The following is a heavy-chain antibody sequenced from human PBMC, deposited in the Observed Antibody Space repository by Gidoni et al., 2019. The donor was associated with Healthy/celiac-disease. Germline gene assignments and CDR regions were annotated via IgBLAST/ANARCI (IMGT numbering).Heavy chain of an antibody. CDR2: IKSKTDGGTT. J-gene: IGHJ6*02. V-gene: IGHV3-15*01. D-gene: IGHD3-9*01. CDR3: TTDPGLLRYFDWLPYGMDV. Sequence: EVQLVESGGGLVKPGGSLRLSCAASGFPFSNAWMSWVRQAPGKGLEWVGRIKSKTDGGTTDYAAPVKGRFTISRDDSKNTLYLQMNSLKTEDTAVYYCTTDPGLLRYFDWLPYGMDVWGQGTTVTVSS. CDR1: GFPFSNAW.